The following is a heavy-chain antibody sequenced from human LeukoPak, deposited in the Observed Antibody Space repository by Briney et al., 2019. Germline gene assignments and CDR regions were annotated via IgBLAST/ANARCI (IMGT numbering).Heavy chain of an antibody. J-gene: IGHJ4*02. CDR2: IGVSGDLI. Sequence: GGSLTLSCPVSGITFSSYSMSWVRQAPGKGLEGVSGIGVSGDLIYYADSIKVRITGSRDNSKNTLHLQMNSLRAEDTALYCCAKDDIAVAGYFVSWGEGTLVTVSS. D-gene: IGHD6-19*01. CDR3: AKDDIAVAGYFVS. V-gene: IGHV3-23*01. CDR1: GITFSSYS.